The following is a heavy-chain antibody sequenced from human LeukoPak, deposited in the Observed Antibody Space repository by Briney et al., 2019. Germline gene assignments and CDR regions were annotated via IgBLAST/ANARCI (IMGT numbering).Heavy chain of an antibody. J-gene: IGHJ5*02. Sequence: PPASVKVSCKASGGTFSSYAISWVRQAPGQGLEWMGGIIPIFGTANYAQKFQGRVTITTDESTSTAYMELSSLRSEGTAVYYCAMGPPTNWFDPWGQGTPATVSS. V-gene: IGHV1-69*05. CDR2: IIPIFGTA. CDR3: AMGPPTNWFDP. CDR1: GGTFSSYA.